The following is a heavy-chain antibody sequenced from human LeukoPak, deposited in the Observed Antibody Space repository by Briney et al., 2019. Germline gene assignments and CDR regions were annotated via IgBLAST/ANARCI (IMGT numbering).Heavy chain of an antibody. CDR3: AKDPPIVVVPAAMRPLDC. CDR2: ISGSGGST. D-gene: IGHD2-2*01. V-gene: IGHV3-23*01. Sequence: GGSLRLSCAASGFTFSSYAMSWVRQAPGKGLEWVSAISGSGGSTYYADSVKGRFTISRDNSKNTLYLQMNSLRAEDTAVYYCAKDPPIVVVPAAMRPLDCWGQGTLVTVSS. J-gene: IGHJ4*02. CDR1: GFTFSSYA.